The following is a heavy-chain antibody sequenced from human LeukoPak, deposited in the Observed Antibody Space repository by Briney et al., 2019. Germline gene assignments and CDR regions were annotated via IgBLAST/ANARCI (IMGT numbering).Heavy chain of an antibody. CDR2: ISAYNGNT. V-gene: IGHV1-18*01. CDR3: AREHYPGDSSGYYSL. CDR1: GYTFTSYG. Sequence: GASVKVSCKASGYTFTSYGISWVRQAPGRGLEWMGWISAYNGNTNYAQKLQGRVTMTTDTSTSTAFVELRSLRSDDTAVYYCAREHYPGDSSGYYSLWGQGTLVTVSS. J-gene: IGHJ4*02. D-gene: IGHD3-22*01.